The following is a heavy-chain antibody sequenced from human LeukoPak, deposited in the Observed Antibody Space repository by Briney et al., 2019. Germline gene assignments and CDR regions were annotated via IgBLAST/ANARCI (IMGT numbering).Heavy chain of an antibody. J-gene: IGHJ4*02. V-gene: IGHV4-34*01. CDR2: INHSGST. D-gene: IGHD3-3*01. Sequence: SETLSLTCAVYGGSFSGYYWSWIRQPPGKGLEWIGEINHSGSTNYNPSLKSRVTISVDTSKNQFSLKLSSVTAADTAVYYCARGPAYLITIFGVVTTPADYWGQGTLVTVSS. CDR1: GGSFSGYY. CDR3: ARGPAYLITIFGVVTTPADY.